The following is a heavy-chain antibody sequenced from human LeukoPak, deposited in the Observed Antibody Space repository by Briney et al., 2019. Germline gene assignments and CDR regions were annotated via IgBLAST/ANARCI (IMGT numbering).Heavy chain of an antibody. V-gene: IGHV4-34*01. Sequence: PSETLSLTCAVYGGSFSGYYWSWIRQPPGKGLEWIGEINHGGSTNYNPSLKSRVTISVDTSKNQFSLKLSSVTAADTAVYYCARGQGYCSGGSCYRPFDPWGQGTLVTVSS. CDR3: ARGQGYCSGGSCYRPFDP. J-gene: IGHJ5*02. CDR1: GGSFSGYY. D-gene: IGHD2-15*01. CDR2: INHGGST.